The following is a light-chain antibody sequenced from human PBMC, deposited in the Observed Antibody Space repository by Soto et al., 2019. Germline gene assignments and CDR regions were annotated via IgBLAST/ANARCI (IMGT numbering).Light chain of an antibody. CDR2: DAS. Sequence: EIVLTQSPATLSLSPGERATLSCRASQSVSSYLAWYQQKPGQAPRLLIYDASNRATGIPARFSGSGSGTDFTLTISSLEPEDFAVYYCRQRSNWPGLTFGGWTKVEIK. CDR3: RQRSNWPGLT. V-gene: IGKV3-11*01. J-gene: IGKJ4*01. CDR1: QSVSSY.